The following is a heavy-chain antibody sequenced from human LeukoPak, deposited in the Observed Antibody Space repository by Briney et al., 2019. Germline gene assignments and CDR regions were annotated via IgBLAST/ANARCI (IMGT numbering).Heavy chain of an antibody. CDR1: GGSMSNHY. V-gene: IGHV4-4*07. Sequence: PSETLSLTCGVSGGSMSNHYWTWIRQPAEKGLEWIGRISTSGTTGYNPPLKSRITMSIDTSKNQFSLRLTSVTAADTAVYFCARSWSGRVTAADIWGQGTKVTVSS. J-gene: IGHJ3*02. D-gene: IGHD3-3*01. CDR2: ISTSGTT. CDR3: ARSWSGRVTAADI.